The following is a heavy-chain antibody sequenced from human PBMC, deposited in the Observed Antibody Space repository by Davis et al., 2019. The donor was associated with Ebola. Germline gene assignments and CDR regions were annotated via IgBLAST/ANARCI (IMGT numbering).Heavy chain of an antibody. Sequence: SETLSLTCTVSGGSISSSGFYWTWIRQPPGKGLEWIGSIYYSGSTHYNPSLKSPVTISVDTSKSQFSLKLSSVTAADTAVYYCARDGSPSRSGKTDYWGQGTLVTVSS. J-gene: IGHJ4*02. CDR2: IYYSGST. V-gene: IGHV4-39*07. CDR3: ARDGSPSRSGKTDY. D-gene: IGHD3-10*01. CDR1: GGSISSSGFY.